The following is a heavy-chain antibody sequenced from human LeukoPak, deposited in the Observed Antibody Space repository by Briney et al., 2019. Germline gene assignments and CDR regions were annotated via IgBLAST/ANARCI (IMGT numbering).Heavy chain of an antibody. V-gene: IGHV1-18*01. CDR3: ARTRFWYNDSFVRPYYFDY. CDR2: ISAYNGNT. J-gene: IGHJ4*02. CDR1: GYTFTSYG. Sequence: ASVKVSCKASGYTFTSYGISWVRQAPGQGLEWMGWISAYNGNTNYAQKLQGRVTMTTDTSASTAYMELRSLRSDDTAVYYCARTRFWYNDSFVRPYYFDYWGQGTLVTVSS. D-gene: IGHD3-22*01.